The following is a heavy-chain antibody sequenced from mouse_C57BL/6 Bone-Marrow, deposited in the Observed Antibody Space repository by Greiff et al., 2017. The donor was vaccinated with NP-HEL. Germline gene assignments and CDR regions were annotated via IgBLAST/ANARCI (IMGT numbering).Heavy chain of an antibody. J-gene: IGHJ1*03. CDR1: GFTFSDYG. Sequence: EVKLVESGGGLVQPGGSLKLSCAASGFTFSDYGMAWVRQAPRKGPEWVAFISTLAYSIYYADTVTGRFTISRENAKNTLYLEMSSLRSEDTAMYYCARLYYGYDCWYFDVWGTGTTVTVSS. D-gene: IGHD2-2*01. V-gene: IGHV5-15*01. CDR3: ARLYYGYDCWYFDV. CDR2: ISTLAYSI.